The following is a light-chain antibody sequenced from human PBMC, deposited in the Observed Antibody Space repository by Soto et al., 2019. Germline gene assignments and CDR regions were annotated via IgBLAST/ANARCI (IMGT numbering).Light chain of an antibody. CDR3: HQYGSSPYT. CDR1: QSVSSSY. Sequence: EIVLTQSPGTLSLSPGERATLSCRASQSVSSSYFAWYQQKPGQAPRLLIYGASSRATGIPDRFSGSGSGTDLTLTINRLEIEDFAVYYCHQYGSSPYTFGQGTKLEI. CDR2: GAS. V-gene: IGKV3-20*01. J-gene: IGKJ2*01.